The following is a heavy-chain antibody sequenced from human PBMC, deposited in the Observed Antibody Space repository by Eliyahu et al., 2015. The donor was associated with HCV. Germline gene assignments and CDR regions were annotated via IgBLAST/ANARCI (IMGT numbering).Heavy chain of an antibody. V-gene: IGHV3-33*01. CDR3: ARDGSDEYSSSSVDY. D-gene: IGHD6-6*01. CDR2: IWYDGSNK. Sequence: QVQLVESGGGVVQPGRSLRLSCAASGFTFSSYGMHWVRQAPGKGLEWVAVIWYDGSNKYYADSVKGRFTISRDNSKNTLYLQMNSLRAEDTAVYYCARDGSDEYSSSSVDYWGQGTLVTVSS. CDR1: GFTFSSYG. J-gene: IGHJ4*02.